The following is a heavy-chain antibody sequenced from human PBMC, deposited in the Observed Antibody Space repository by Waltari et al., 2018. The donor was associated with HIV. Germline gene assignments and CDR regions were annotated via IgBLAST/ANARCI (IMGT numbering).Heavy chain of an antibody. D-gene: IGHD1-1*01. Sequence: QLQLQESGPGLVKPSETLSLTCTVSGGSISSSSYYWGWIRQPPGKGLEWIGSIYYSGSTYYNPSLKRRVTISVDTSKNQFSLKLSSVTAADTAVYYCARHPDKLSYRYYYYGMDVWGQGTTVTVSS. CDR1: GGSISSSSYY. J-gene: IGHJ6*02. V-gene: IGHV4-39*01. CDR3: ARHPDKLSYRYYYYGMDV. CDR2: IYYSGST.